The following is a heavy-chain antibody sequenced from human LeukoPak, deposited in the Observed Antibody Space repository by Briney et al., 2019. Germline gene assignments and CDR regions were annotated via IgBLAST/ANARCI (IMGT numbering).Heavy chain of an antibody. CDR1: GFNFSNYA. J-gene: IGHJ4*02. V-gene: IGHV3-23*01. D-gene: IGHD2-2*01. CDR2: VTGSSSNT. CDR3: AKDRSSSTSCSNY. Sequence: GGSLRLSCAASGFNFSNYAMTWVRQAPGKGLERVSGVTGSSSNTYYADSVKGRFTISRDNSKNMLYLEMNSLRVEDTAIYYCAKDRSSSTSCSNYWGRGTLVTVSS.